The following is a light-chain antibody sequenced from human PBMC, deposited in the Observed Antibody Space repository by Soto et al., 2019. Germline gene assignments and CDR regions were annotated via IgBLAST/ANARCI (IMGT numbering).Light chain of an antibody. CDR1: QSVRGSY. J-gene: IGKJ5*01. CDR3: KQYGISLS. V-gene: IGKV3-20*01. CDR2: GAS. Sequence: EIVLTQSPGPQSLSPGERDTLACRASQSVRGSYLAWYQQKPGQAPRPLIYGASNRATGIPDRFSGSGSGTDCTLTIRLLQHEDCEMYYCKQYGISLSFGQGTGLEIQ.